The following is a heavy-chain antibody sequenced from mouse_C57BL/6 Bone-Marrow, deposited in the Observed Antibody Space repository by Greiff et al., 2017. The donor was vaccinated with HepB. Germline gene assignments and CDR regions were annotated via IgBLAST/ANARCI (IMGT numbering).Heavy chain of an antibody. CDR2: VYPYNGGT. CDR3: ALYYGSSYGWYFDV. Sequence: EVKLQESGPVLVKPGPSVKISCKASGFTFTDYYMHWVKQSHGKSLEWIGLVYPYNGGTSYNQKFKGKATLTVDTSSSTAYMELNSLTSEDSAVYYCALYYGSSYGWYFDVWGTGTTVTVSS. V-gene: IGHV1-36*01. J-gene: IGHJ1*03. CDR1: GFTFTDYY. D-gene: IGHD1-1*01.